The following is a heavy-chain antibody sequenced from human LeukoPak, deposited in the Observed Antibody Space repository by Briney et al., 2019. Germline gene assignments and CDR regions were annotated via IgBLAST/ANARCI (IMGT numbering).Heavy chain of an antibody. CDR1: GFTFNICG. CDR3: ARAQGSTDYGDYGPGLNWYFDL. CDR2: IRNDGGNT. J-gene: IGHJ2*01. D-gene: IGHD4-17*01. V-gene: IGHV3-23*01. Sequence: GGSLRLSCAASGFTFNICGMSWVRQAPGKGLEWVSTIRNDGGNTHYADFVKGRFTISRDNSKNTLYLQMNSLRAEDTAVYYCARAQGSTDYGDYGPGLNWYFDLWGRGTLVTVSS.